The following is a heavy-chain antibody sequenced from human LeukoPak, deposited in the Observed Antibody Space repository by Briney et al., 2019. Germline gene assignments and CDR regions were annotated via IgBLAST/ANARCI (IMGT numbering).Heavy chain of an antibody. V-gene: IGHV3-9*01. CDR1: GFTFDDYA. Sequence: GRSLRLSCEASGFTFDDYAMHWVRQAPGQGLEWVSGISWNSGSIGYADSVKGRFTISRDNAKNSLYLQMNSLRAEDTALYYCAKGGSYSDYYYGMDVWGQGTTVTVSS. D-gene: IGHD1-26*01. J-gene: IGHJ6*02. CDR3: AKGGSYSDYYYGMDV. CDR2: ISWNSGSI.